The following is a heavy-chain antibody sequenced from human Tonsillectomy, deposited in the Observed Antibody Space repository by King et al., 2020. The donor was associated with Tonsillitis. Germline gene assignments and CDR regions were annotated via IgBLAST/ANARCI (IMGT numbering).Heavy chain of an antibody. Sequence: VQLVESGGGLVKPGGSLRLSCAASGFTFSNAWMSWVRQAPGKGLEWVGRIKSKTDGGTTDYAAPVKGRFTISRDDSKNTLYLQMNSLKTEDTAVSYCTTAPITMVRGVIIYFDYWGQGTLVTVSS. CDR1: GFTFSNAW. CDR2: IKSKTDGGTT. V-gene: IGHV3-15*01. J-gene: IGHJ4*02. CDR3: TTAPITMVRGVIIYFDY. D-gene: IGHD3-10*01.